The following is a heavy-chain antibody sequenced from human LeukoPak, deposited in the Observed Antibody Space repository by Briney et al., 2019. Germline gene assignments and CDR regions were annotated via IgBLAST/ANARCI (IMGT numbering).Heavy chain of an antibody. J-gene: IGHJ4*02. D-gene: IGHD1-26*01. Sequence: SETLSLTCTVSGYSISSGDYWGWIRQPPGKGLEWILSIYHSGSTYYNPSLKSRVTISVDTSKNQFSLKVTSVTAVDTAVYYCVRRGQWELKPADYWGQGTLVIVSS. V-gene: IGHV4-38-2*02. CDR1: GYSISSGDY. CDR2: IYHSGST. CDR3: VRRGQWELKPADY.